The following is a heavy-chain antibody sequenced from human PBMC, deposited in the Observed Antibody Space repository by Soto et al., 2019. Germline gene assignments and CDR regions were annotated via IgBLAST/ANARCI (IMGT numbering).Heavy chain of an antibody. Sequence: GGSLRLSCAASGFTFSSYGMHWVRPAPGKGLEWVAVISYDGSNKYYADSVKGRFTISRDNSKNTLYLQMNSLRAEDTAVYYCAKEIPSGWNWFDPWGQGTLVTVSS. D-gene: IGHD6-19*01. CDR3: AKEIPSGWNWFDP. V-gene: IGHV3-30*18. CDR2: ISYDGSNK. J-gene: IGHJ5*02. CDR1: GFTFSSYG.